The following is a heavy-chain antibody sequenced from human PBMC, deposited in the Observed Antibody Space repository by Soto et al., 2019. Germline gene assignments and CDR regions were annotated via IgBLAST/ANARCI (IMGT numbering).Heavy chain of an antibody. Sequence: VASVKVSCKASGYTFTGYYMHWVRQAPGQGLEWMGWINPNSGGTNYAQKFQGRVTMTRDTSISTAYMELSRLRSDDTAVYYCARGILTGQQLAPYYYYYYGMDVWGQGTTVTVSS. J-gene: IGHJ6*02. CDR1: GYTFTGYY. D-gene: IGHD6-13*01. CDR3: ARGILTGQQLAPYYYYYYGMDV. CDR2: INPNSGGT. V-gene: IGHV1-2*02.